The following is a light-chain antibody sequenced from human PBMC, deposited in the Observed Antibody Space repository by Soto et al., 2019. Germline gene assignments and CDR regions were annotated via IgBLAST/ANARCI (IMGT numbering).Light chain of an antibody. V-gene: IGKV1D-16*01. Sequence: DKQMTQSPSSLSASVGDRVTISCLASQDSGSHLAWYQQKPEKAPKSLIYFASTLQSGVPSRFSASGSGTDFTLTISSLQPEDFATYYCQEFRRFPITSGQQTRPEIK. CDR1: QDSGSH. J-gene: IGKJ5*01. CDR2: FAS. CDR3: QEFRRFPIT.